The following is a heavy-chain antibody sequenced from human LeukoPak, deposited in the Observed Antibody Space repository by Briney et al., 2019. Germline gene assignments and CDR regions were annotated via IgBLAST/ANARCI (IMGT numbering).Heavy chain of an antibody. CDR2: IRSSGSTI. J-gene: IGHJ4*02. V-gene: IGHV3-48*02. D-gene: IGHD1-26*01. CDR1: GFTFSSYW. CDR3: ARDSSRPSGSYAPYFDY. Sequence: GGSLRLSCAASGFTFSSYWMNWVRQAPGKGLEWVSYIRSSGSTIDYADSVKGRFTISRDNAKNSLSLQMNSLRDEDTAVYYCARDSSRPSGSYAPYFDYWGQGTLVTVSS.